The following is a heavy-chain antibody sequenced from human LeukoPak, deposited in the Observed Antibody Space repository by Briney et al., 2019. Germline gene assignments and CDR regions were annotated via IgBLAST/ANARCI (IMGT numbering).Heavy chain of an antibody. CDR1: GGSVSSGSYY. CDR2: IYYSGST. J-gene: IGHJ3*02. V-gene: IGHV4-61*01. D-gene: IGHD5-18*01. CDR3: ARIRRYSYGGGDAFDI. Sequence: SETLSLTCTVSGGSVSSGSYYWSWIRQPPGKGLEWIGYIYYSGSTNYNPSLKSRVTISVDTSKNQFSLKLSSVTAADTAVYYCARIRRYSYGGGDAFDIWSQGTMVTVSS.